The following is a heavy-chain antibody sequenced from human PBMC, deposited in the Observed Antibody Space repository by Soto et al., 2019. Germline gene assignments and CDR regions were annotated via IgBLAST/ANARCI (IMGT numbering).Heavy chain of an antibody. CDR3: AKHRPSSWYEGDNWFDP. D-gene: IGHD6-13*01. Sequence: PGGSLRLACAASGFTFSSYAMHWVRQAPGNGLEWVAVISYDGSSKYYADSVKGRLTISRDNSKNTLYLQMNSLRAEDTAVYYCAKHRPSSWYEGDNWFDPWGQGTLVTVSS. CDR2: ISYDGSSK. J-gene: IGHJ5*02. V-gene: IGHV3-30-3*02. CDR1: GFTFSSYA.